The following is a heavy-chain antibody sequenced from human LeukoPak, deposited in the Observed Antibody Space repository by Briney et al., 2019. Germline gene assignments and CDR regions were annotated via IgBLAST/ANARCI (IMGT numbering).Heavy chain of an antibody. D-gene: IGHD3-3*01. J-gene: IGHJ4*02. CDR1: GFTFSSYS. V-gene: IGHV3-48*01. CDR2: ISSSSSTI. CDR3: ATISSGDYDFWSGYSSTAGYFDY. Sequence: PGGSLRLSCAASGFTFSSYSMNWVRQAPGKGLEWVSYISSSSSTIYYADSVKGRFTISRDNAKNSLYLQMNSLRAEDTAVYYCATISSGDYDFWSGYSSTAGYFDYWGQGTLVTVSS.